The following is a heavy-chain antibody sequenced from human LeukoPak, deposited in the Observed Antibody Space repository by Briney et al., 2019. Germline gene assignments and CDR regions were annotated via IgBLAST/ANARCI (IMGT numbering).Heavy chain of an antibody. J-gene: IGHJ6*03. D-gene: IGHD2-2*01. V-gene: IGHV1-69*05. CDR1: GGTFSSYA. Sequence: GSSVKVSCKASGGTFSSYAISWVRQAPGQGLEWMGGIIPIFGTANYAQKFQGRVTITTDESTSKAYMELSSMRSEDTAVYYCASGDIVVVPAAPNYYYYMDVWGKGTTVTVS. CDR2: IIPIFGTA. CDR3: ASGDIVVVPAAPNYYYYMDV.